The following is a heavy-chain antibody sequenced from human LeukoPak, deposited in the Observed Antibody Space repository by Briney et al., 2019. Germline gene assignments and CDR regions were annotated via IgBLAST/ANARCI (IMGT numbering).Heavy chain of an antibody. Sequence: GGSLRLSCAASGFTFSSHAMSGVRQAPGKGLEWVSAITSGSGSNVYYADSLKGRFTISRDNSKNTLYLQMNSLRAEDTAVYYCARHGSWSFDYWGQGTLVTVSA. CDR3: ARHGSWSFDY. CDR2: ITSGSGSNV. J-gene: IGHJ4*02. D-gene: IGHD6-13*01. CDR1: GFTFSSHA. V-gene: IGHV3-23*01.